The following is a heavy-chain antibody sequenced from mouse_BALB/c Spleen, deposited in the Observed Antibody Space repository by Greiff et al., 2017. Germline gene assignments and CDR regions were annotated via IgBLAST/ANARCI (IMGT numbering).Heavy chain of an antibody. CDR1: GYTFTSYW. D-gene: IGHD3-1*01. CDR3: TRSTARAGDWFAY. Sequence: LKQPGSELVRPGASVKLSCKASGYTFTSYWMHWVKQRPGQGLEWIGNIYPGSGSTNYDEKFKSKATLTVDTSSSTAYMQLSSLTSEDSAVYYCTRSTARAGDWFAYWGQGTLVTVSA. CDR2: IYPGSGST. V-gene: IGHV1S22*01. J-gene: IGHJ3*01.